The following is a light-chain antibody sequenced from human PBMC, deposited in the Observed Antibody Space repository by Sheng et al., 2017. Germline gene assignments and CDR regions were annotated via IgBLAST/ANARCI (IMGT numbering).Light chain of an antibody. Sequence: SYELTQPPSVSVAPGQTARITCGGSNIEGRNVQWYQQRPGQAPVMVVYADSDRPSGIPERLSGSNSGTTATLTITRVEVGDEADYYCQVFDGRSGHVVFGGGTKLTVL. J-gene: IGLJ3*02. CDR3: QVFDGRSGHVV. V-gene: IGLV3-21*02. CDR1: NIEGRN. CDR2: ADS.